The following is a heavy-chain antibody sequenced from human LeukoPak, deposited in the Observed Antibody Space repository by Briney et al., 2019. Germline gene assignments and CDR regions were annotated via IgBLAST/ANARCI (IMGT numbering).Heavy chain of an antibody. D-gene: IGHD3/OR15-3a*01. Sequence: YAQKLQGRVTMTTDTSTSTAYMELRSLRSDDTAVYYCARGGWTLYWYFDLWGRGTLVTVSS. V-gene: IGHV1-18*01. J-gene: IGHJ2*01. CDR3: ARGGWTLYWYFDL.